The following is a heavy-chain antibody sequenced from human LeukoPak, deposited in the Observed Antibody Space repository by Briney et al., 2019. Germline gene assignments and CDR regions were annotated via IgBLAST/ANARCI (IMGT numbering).Heavy chain of an antibody. D-gene: IGHD4-17*01. CDR1: GFSFSSYA. V-gene: IGHV3-30*04. J-gene: IGHJ6*02. CDR2: ISYDGSDK. CDR3: ARDTFGAVSPFHYYGMDV. Sequence: GGCLRLSCAASGFSFSSYAIHWVRQAPGKGLEWVAVISYDGSDKYYAHSVKGRFTISRDTSKNTLYLQMNSLKTEDTAVYYCARDTFGAVSPFHYYGMDVWGQGTTVTVSS.